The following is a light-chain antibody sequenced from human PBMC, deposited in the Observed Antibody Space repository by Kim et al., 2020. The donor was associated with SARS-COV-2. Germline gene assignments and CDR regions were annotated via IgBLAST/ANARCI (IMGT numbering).Light chain of an antibody. Sequence: SPGERPTLSCRATPSVSSNLAWYQQKPGQAPRLLIYGASTRATGIPARFSGSGSGTEFTLTISSLQSEDFAVYYCQQYNNWPYTFGQGTELEI. V-gene: IGKV3-15*01. CDR1: PSVSSN. CDR3: QQYNNWPYT. J-gene: IGKJ2*01. CDR2: GAS.